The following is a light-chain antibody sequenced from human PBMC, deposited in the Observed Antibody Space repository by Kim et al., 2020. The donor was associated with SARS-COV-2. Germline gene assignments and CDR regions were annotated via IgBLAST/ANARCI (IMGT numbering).Light chain of an antibody. J-gene: IGLJ3*02. CDR1: NIGTKS. CDR2: YDS. V-gene: IGLV3-21*04. Sequence: SYELTQPPSVSVAPGQTARLTCGGNNIGTKSVHWYQQKPGQAPVVVIFYDSDRPSGIPERISGSNSGDTATLTINRVEAGDEADYYCQLWGDDSDHWVFG. CDR3: QLWGDDSDHWV.